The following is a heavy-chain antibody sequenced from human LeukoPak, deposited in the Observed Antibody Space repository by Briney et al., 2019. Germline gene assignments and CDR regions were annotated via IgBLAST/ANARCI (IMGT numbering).Heavy chain of an antibody. V-gene: IGHV3-48*04. CDR2: ISSSSSTI. CDR3: AGETVTKVGY. Sequence: PGGSLRLSCAASGFTFSSYSMNWVRLAPGKGLEWVSYISSSSSTIYYADSVKGRFTISRDNAKNSLYLQMNSLRAEDTAVYYCAGETVTKVGYWGQGTLVTVSS. CDR1: GFTFSSYS. J-gene: IGHJ4*02. D-gene: IGHD4-17*01.